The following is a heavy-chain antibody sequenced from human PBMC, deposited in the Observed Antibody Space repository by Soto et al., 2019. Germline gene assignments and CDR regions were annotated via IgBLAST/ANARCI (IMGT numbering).Heavy chain of an antibody. CDR3: ARGLAVAGPVRYFDY. CDR1: GYTFTSYG. CDR2: ISAYNGNT. V-gene: IGHV1-18*01. Sequence: GASVKVSCKASGYTFTSYGISWVRQAPGQGLEWMGWISAYNGNTNYAQKLQGRVTMTTDTSTSTAYMELRSLRSDDTAVYYCARGLAVAGPVRYFDYWGQGTLVTVSS. D-gene: IGHD6-19*01. J-gene: IGHJ4*02.